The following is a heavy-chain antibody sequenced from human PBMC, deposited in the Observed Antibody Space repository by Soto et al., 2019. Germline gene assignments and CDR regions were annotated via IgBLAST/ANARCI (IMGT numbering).Heavy chain of an antibody. D-gene: IGHD4-17*01. J-gene: IGHJ4*02. CDR2: INPSGGST. CDR3: ARVSATTVTHYYFDY. Sequence: ASVKVSCKASGYTFTSYYIHWLRQAPGQELEWMGIINPSGGSTSYAQKFQGRVTMTRDTSTSTVYMELSSLRSEDTAVYYCARVSATTVTHYYFDYWGRGTLVTVSS. V-gene: IGHV1-46*01. CDR1: GYTFTSYY.